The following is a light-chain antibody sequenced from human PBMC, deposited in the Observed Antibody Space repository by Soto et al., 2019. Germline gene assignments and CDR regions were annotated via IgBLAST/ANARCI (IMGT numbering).Light chain of an antibody. CDR2: GAS. CDR1: QSVSSN. CDR3: LQHQSYPLT. Sequence: EIVMTQSPVTLSVSPGERATLSCRASQSVSSNLAWYQQKPGQAPRLLIYGASTRATGIPARFGGSGSGTEFTLTISSVQSEDFATYYCLQHQSYPLTFGGGTEVDIK. J-gene: IGKJ4*01. V-gene: IGKV3-15*01.